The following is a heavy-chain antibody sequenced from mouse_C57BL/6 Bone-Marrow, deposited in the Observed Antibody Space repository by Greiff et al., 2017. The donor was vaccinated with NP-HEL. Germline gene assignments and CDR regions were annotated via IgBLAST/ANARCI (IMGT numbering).Heavy chain of an antibody. Sequence: VQLQQPGAELVKPGASVKMSCKASGYAFTSYWITWVKQRPGQGLEWIGDIYPGSGSTNYTEKFKSKATLTVDTSSSTAYMQLSSLTSEDSAVYYWARSGIYDGYYGYFDVWGTGTTVTVSS. CDR1: GYAFTSYW. CDR3: ARSGIYDGYYGYFDV. J-gene: IGHJ1*03. V-gene: IGHV1-55*01. D-gene: IGHD2-3*01. CDR2: IYPGSGST.